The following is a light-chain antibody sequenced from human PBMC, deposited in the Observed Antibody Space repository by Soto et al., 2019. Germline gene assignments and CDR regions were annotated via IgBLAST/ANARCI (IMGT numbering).Light chain of an antibody. J-gene: IGKJ1*01. CDR1: KSISSW. CDR2: DAS. Sequence: SPSRLTASEGNRVTITCRPSKSISSWLAWYQQKPGKAPKLLIYDASSLESGVPSRFCGNGSGTELTLMMCRLYRDDFVPYYCQHCNSYSWTFGQGTKVDI. CDR3: QHCNSYSWT. V-gene: IGKV1-5*01.